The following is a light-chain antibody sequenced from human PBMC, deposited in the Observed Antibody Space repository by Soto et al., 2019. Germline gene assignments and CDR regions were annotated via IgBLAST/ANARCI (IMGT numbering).Light chain of an antibody. CDR3: SSYTGSSTLYV. CDR1: SSDIGGYNY. J-gene: IGLJ1*01. Sequence: QSALTQPASVSGSPGQSITISCAGTSSDIGGYNYVSWYQQHPGKAPKVMIYEVSNRPSGVSNRFSGSKSGNTASLTISGLQADDEADDYCSSYTGSSTLYVFGSGTKLTVL. CDR2: EVS. V-gene: IGLV2-14*01.